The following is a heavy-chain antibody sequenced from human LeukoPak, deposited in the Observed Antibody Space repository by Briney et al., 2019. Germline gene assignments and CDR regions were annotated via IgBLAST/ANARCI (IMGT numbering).Heavy chain of an antibody. Sequence: GASVKVTFKSSGYTFTGYYMHWVRQGPGQGLEWMGWINPNRGGTNYAQKFQGRVTMTRDTSISTAYMELSRLRSDDTAVYYCARVSDYYGSGSYHPYFDYWGQGTLVTVSS. V-gene: IGHV1-2*02. J-gene: IGHJ4*02. D-gene: IGHD3-10*01. CDR2: INPNRGGT. CDR1: GYTFTGYY. CDR3: ARVSDYYGSGSYHPYFDY.